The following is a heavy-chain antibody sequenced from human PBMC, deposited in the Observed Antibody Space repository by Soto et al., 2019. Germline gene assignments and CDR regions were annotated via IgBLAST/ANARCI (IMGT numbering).Heavy chain of an antibody. CDR3: ARAYEGLSCFCY. J-gene: IGHJ4*02. CDR2: TYYRSKWYN. CDR1: GDSVSSNSAA. Sequence: KQSQTLSLTCAISGDSVSSNSAAWNWIRQSPSRGLEWLGRTYYRSKWYNDYAVSVKRRITINPDTYKHQFSLQLSSVTPAYTSPYYCARAYEGLSCFCYWGQGTLVTVSS. D-gene: IGHD3-3*01. V-gene: IGHV6-1*01.